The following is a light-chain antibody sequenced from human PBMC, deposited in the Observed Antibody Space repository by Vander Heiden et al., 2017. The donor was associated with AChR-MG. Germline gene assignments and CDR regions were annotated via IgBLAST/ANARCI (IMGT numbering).Light chain of an antibody. CDR2: GKN. Sequence: SSELTQDPAVSVALGQTVRITCQGDSLRSYYAICYQQKPGQAHVLVIYGKNNRPSRIPDRFSGSSSGNTASLTITGAQAEDEADYYCNSRDSSGNHHYVFGTGTKVTVL. CDR1: SLRSYY. J-gene: IGLJ1*01. CDR3: NSRDSSGNHHYV. V-gene: IGLV3-19*01.